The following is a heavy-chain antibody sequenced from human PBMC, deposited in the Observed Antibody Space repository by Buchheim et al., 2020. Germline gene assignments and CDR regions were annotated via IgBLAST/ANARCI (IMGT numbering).Heavy chain of an antibody. CDR1: GFTFSSYW. D-gene: IGHD3-22*01. V-gene: IGHV3-7*01. Sequence: EVQLVESGGGLVQPGGSLRLSCAASGFTFSSYWMSWLRQAPGKGLEWVANIKQDGSEKYYVDSVKGRFTISRDNAKNSLYLQMNSLRAEDTAVYYCAEGTYYYDSSGPLGGYWGQGTL. J-gene: IGHJ4*02. CDR3: AEGTYYYDSSGPLGGY. CDR2: IKQDGSEK.